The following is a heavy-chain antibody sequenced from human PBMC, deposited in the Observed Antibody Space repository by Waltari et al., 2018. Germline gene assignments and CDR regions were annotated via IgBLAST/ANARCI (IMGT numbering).Heavy chain of an antibody. CDR2: IYHSGST. CDR3: ARRPVVVVAATLNYNWFDP. J-gene: IGHJ5*02. D-gene: IGHD2-15*01. V-gene: IGHV4-4*02. Sequence: QVQLQESGPGLVKPSGTLSLTCAVSGGSISSSNWWSWVRQPPGKGLEWIGEIYHSGSTNDNPSLKSRVTISVDKSKNQFSLKLSSVTAADTAVYYCARRPVVVVAATLNYNWFDPWGQGTLVTVSS. CDR1: GGSISSSNW.